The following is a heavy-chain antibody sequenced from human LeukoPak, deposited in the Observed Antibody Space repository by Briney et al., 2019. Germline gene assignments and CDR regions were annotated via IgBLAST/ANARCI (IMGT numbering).Heavy chain of an antibody. CDR2: ISSSGSTI. D-gene: IGHD6-13*01. V-gene: IGHV3-48*03. CDR1: GFTFSSYE. Sequence: GGSLRLSCAASGFTFSSYEMNWVRQAPGKGLEWVSYISSSGSTIYYADSVKGRFTTSRDNAKNSLYLQMNSLRAEDTAVYYCARAFQELPQLYYYYYMDVWGKGTTVTVSS. CDR3: ARAFQELPQLYYYYYMDV. J-gene: IGHJ6*03.